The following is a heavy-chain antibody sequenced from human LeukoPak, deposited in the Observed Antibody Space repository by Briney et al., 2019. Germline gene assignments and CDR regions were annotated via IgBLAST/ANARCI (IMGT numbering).Heavy chain of an antibody. V-gene: IGHV3-48*03. J-gene: IGHJ4*02. Sequence: GGSLRLSCAASGFTFSNYEMNWVRQAPGKGLEWASYISSSGSTMNYADSVKGRFTISRDNAKNSLYLQMNSLRAEDTAVYYCGTAGRGYLFDQWGQGTLVTVSS. CDR2: ISSSGSTM. CDR1: GFTFSNYE. D-gene: IGHD3-22*01. CDR3: GTAGRGYLFDQ.